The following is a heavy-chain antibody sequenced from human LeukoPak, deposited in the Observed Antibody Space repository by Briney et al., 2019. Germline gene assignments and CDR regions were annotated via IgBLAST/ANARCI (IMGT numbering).Heavy chain of an antibody. Sequence: SETLSLTCAVYGGSFSGYYWSWIRQPPGKGLEWIGGINHSGSTNYNPSLKSRVTISVDTSKNQFSLKRSSATAADTAVYYCARARRITMVRWFDPWGQGTLVTVSS. CDR1: GGSFSGYY. CDR3: ARARRITMVRWFDP. V-gene: IGHV4-34*01. CDR2: INHSGST. D-gene: IGHD3-10*01. J-gene: IGHJ5*02.